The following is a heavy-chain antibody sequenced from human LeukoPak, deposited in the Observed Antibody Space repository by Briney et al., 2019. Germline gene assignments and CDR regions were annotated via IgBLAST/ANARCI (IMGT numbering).Heavy chain of an antibody. V-gene: IGHV3-21*01. CDR3: VRDSIAAAAPNWFDP. CDR2: ISSSSSYI. J-gene: IGHJ5*02. CDR1: GFTFSSYS. D-gene: IGHD6-13*01. Sequence: GGSLRLSCAASGFTFSSYSMNWVRQAPGKGLEWVSSISSSSSYIYYADSVKGRFTISRDNAKNSLYLQMNSLRAEDTAVYYCVRDSIAAAAPNWFDPWGRGTLVTVSS.